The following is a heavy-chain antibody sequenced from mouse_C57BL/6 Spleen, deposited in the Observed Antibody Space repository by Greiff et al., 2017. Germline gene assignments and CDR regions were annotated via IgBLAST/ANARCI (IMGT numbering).Heavy chain of an antibody. Sequence: DVKLVESGGGLVKPGGSLKLSCAASGFTFSDYGMHWVRQAPEKGLEWVAYISSGSSTIYYADTVKGRFTISRDNAKNTLFLQMTSLRSEDTAMYYCARLRYYGSSLDYWGQGTTLTVSS. V-gene: IGHV5-17*01. CDR2: ISSGSSTI. CDR1: GFTFSDYG. J-gene: IGHJ2*01. D-gene: IGHD1-1*01. CDR3: ARLRYYGSSLDY.